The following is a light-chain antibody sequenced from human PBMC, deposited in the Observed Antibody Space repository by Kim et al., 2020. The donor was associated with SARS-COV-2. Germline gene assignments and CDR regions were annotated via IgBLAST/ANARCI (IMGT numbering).Light chain of an antibody. V-gene: IGLV3-1*01. Sequence: SPGQTAGFTCSGSNLGDKYVSWYQQQPGKSPVVVIYQDNQRPSGIPERFSGSNSGNTATLTISGTQAMDEADYYCQAWDSSTHNYVFGAGTKVTVL. CDR3: QAWDSSTHNYV. J-gene: IGLJ1*01. CDR2: QDN. CDR1: NLGDKY.